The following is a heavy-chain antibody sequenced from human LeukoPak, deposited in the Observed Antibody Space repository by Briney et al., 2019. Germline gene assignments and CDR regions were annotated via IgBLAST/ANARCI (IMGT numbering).Heavy chain of an antibody. V-gene: IGHV3-74*01. D-gene: IGHD6-13*01. Sequence: PGGSLRLSCAASGFTFSNYWMHWVRQAPGKGLVWVSRINIDGSSRNYAYSVKGRLTISRDNDKNTMYLQMSSLRAEDTAVYYCASASSHRIAAGGDYWGQGNLVTVSS. CDR2: INIDGSSR. CDR3: ASASSHRIAAGGDY. J-gene: IGHJ4*02. CDR1: GFTFSNYW.